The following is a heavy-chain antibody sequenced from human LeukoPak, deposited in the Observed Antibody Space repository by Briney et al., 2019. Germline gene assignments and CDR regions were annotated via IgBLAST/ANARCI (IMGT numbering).Heavy chain of an antibody. Sequence: PGGSLRLSCAAPGFTFSSYSMNWVRQAPGKGLERVSYIRSSSSTIYYADSVKGRFTISRDNAKKSLYLQKNSLRAEDTAVYYCARGGRMVRGVIMDDAFDIWGQGTMVTVSS. CDR2: IRSSSSTI. V-gene: IGHV3-48*01. J-gene: IGHJ3*02. D-gene: IGHD3-10*01. CDR1: GFTFSSYS. CDR3: ARGGRMVRGVIMDDAFDI.